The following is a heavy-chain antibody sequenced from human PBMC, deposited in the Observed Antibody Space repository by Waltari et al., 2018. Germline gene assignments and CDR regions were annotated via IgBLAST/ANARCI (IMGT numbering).Heavy chain of an antibody. CDR1: GDPVCSTYW. CDR2: VHGSGKT. CDR3: GRDRGRGLYLDS. D-gene: IGHD5-12*01. V-gene: IGHV4-4*02. J-gene: IGHJ4*02. Sequence: QLRLQESGPGLVRPSGTLSPTCDASGDPVCSTYWWSWVRQSPGKGLEWIGQVHGSGKTNYNPSFASRVSVSLHTPANQFSLTVTSATAADTAVYYCGRDRGRGLYLDSWGQGTLVTVSP.